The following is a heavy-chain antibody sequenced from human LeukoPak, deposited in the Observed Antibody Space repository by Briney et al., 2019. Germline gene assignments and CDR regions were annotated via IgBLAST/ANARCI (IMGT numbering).Heavy chain of an antibody. D-gene: IGHD3-10*01. J-gene: IGHJ4*02. Sequence: VASVKVSCKASGYTFTGYYMHWVRQAPGQGLEWMGWNNPNSGGTNYAQKFQGWVTMTRDTSISTAYMELSRLRSDDTAVYYCARERGGYYGSGEEYYFDYWGQGTLVTVSS. CDR2: NNPNSGGT. V-gene: IGHV1-2*04. CDR3: ARERGGYYGSGEEYYFDY. CDR1: GYTFTGYY.